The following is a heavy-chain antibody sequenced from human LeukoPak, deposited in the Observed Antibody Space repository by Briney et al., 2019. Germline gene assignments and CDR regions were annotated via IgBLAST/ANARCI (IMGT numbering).Heavy chain of an antibody. D-gene: IGHD4-23*01. Sequence: SETLSLTCAVSGGSISSSNWWSWVRQPPGKGLEWIGEIYHSGSTNYNPSLKSRVTISVDTSKKQFSLKLTSVTAADTAVYYCARVSTGGNSDYYYYYMDVWGKGTTVTVSS. CDR1: GGSISSSNW. CDR2: IYHSGST. J-gene: IGHJ6*03. V-gene: IGHV4-4*02. CDR3: ARVSTGGNSDYYYYYMDV.